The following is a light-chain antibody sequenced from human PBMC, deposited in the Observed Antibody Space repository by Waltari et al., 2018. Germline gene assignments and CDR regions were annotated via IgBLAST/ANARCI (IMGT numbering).Light chain of an antibody. CDR3: SSYTRGRTYV. V-gene: IGLV2-14*03. CDR2: DVS. Sequence: QSALTQPASVSGSPGQSIAISCSGSSTDIGAHDFVSWYQQHPGNAPKLIIFDVSSGPSGISYRFSGSKFGNTASLTISGLQAEDEADYYCSSYTRGRTYVFGSGTKVTVL. J-gene: IGLJ1*01. CDR1: STDIGAHDF.